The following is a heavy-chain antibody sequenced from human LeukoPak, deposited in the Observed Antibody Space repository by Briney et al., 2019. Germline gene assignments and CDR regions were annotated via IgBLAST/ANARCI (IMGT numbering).Heavy chain of an antibody. CDR1: GFSFSSYW. CDR2: IKQDGSEK. Sequence: GGSLRLSCEGSGFSFSSYWMSWVRQAPGKGLEWVANIKQDGSEKYYVDSVKGRFTISRDNAKNSLYLQMNSLRAEDTAVYYCATDYWGQGTLVTVSS. J-gene: IGHJ4*02. CDR3: ATDY. V-gene: IGHV3-7*03.